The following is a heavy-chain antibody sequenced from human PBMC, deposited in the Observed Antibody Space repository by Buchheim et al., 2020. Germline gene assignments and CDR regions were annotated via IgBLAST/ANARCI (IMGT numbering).Heavy chain of an antibody. CDR3: ANTYWSGNDFDF. CDR1: GFSLSTSGVG. J-gene: IGHJ4*02. D-gene: IGHD3-3*01. V-gene: IGHV2-5*02. Sequence: QITLKESGPTLVKPPQTLTLTCTFSGFSLSTSGVGVGWIRQPPGKALEWLALIYWDDDKRYSPSLKSRLTITKDTSKNHVVLTVTNMDPVDTAKYYCANTYWSGNDFDFWGQGTL. CDR2: IYWDDDK.